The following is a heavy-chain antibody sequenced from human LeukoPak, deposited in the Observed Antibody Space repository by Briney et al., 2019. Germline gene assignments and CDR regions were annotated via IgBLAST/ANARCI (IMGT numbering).Heavy chain of an antibody. CDR3: AKDSPAFSDIVVVTAIPDY. CDR2: ISSSGSTI. Sequence: GGSLRLSCAASGFTFSDYYMSWIRQAPGKGLEWVSYISSSGSTIYYADSVKGRFTISRDNAKNSLYLQMNSLRAEDTAVYYCAKDSPAFSDIVVVTAIPDYWGQGTLVTVSS. CDR1: GFTFSDYY. V-gene: IGHV3-11*04. J-gene: IGHJ4*02. D-gene: IGHD2-21*02.